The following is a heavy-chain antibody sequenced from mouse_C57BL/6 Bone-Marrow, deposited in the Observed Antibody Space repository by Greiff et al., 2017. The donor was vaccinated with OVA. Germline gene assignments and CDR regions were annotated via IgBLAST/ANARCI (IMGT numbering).Heavy chain of an antibody. CDR3: ARRRYYGSSYWYFDV. V-gene: IGHV8-12*01. D-gene: IGHD1-1*01. Sequence: QVTLKVCGPGILQSSQTLSLTCSFSGFSLSTSGMGVSWIRQPSGKGLEWLAHIYWDDDKRYNPSLKSRLTISKDTSRNQVFLKITSVDTADTATYYCARRRYYGSSYWYFDVWGTGTTVTVSS. CDR2: IYWDDDK. CDR1: GFSLSTSGMG. J-gene: IGHJ1*03.